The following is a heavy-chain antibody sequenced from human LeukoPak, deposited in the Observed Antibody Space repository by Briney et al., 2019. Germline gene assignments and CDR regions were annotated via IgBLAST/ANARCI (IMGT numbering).Heavy chain of an antibody. CDR2: IYSGDKT. CDR1: GFTVSSNY. D-gene: IGHD3-3*01. CDR3: AKDLRFLEWSYYFDY. Sequence: GGSLRHSCAASGFTVSSNYMSWVRQAPGKGLEWVSVIYSGDKTHYADSVKGRFTISRDNSKNTLYLQMNSLRAEDTAVYYCAKDLRFLEWSYYFDYWGQGTLVTVSS. V-gene: IGHV3-53*01. J-gene: IGHJ4*02.